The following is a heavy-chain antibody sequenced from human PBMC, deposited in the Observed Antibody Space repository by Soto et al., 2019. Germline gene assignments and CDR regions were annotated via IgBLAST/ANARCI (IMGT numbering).Heavy chain of an antibody. CDR1: GFTFSDSW. CDR2: ISRDASEV. V-gene: IGHV3-7*01. Sequence: GGSLRLSCAASGFTFSDSWMNWVRQAPGKGLEWVASISRDASEVYYVDSVKGRFTISRDNAKNSLDLQMTSLRVEDTATYYCARARPFRDPTGKDYYYRDVWGNGTTVTVSS. J-gene: IGHJ6*03. D-gene: IGHD2-8*02. CDR3: ARARPFRDPTGKDYYYRDV.